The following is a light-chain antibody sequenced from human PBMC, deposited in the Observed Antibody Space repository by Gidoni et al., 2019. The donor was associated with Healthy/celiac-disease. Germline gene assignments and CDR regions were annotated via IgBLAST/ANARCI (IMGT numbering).Light chain of an antibody. CDR2: GAS. V-gene: IGKV3-20*01. J-gene: IGKJ1*01. CDR3: QKYGSLPWT. CDR1: QRVSSSY. Sequence: EIMLTQSPGTLSLSPGERATLSCRARQRVSSSYLAWYQQKPGQAPRLLIYGASSRATGIPDRFSVSGSGTDFTLTISRLETEDFAVYYCQKYGSLPWTFGQGTKVEIK.